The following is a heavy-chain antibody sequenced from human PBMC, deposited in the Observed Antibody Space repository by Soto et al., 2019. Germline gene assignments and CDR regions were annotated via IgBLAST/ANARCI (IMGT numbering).Heavy chain of an antibody. CDR3: ARSAGQNDAYDI. Sequence: QVQLVQSGAEVKKPGSSVKVSCKTSGGTFSSYIITWVRQAPGQGLEWMGSIPPIIGVPHYAQKFQGRVSITAGKSTNTVYMELTSLRSEDTAVYYCARSAGQNDAYDIWGQGTMVIVSS. J-gene: IGHJ3*02. V-gene: IGHV1-69*02. CDR2: IPPIIGVP. CDR1: GGTFSSYI.